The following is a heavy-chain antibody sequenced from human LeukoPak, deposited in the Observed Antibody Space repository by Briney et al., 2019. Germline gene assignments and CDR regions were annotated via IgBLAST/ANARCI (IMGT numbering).Heavy chain of an antibody. Sequence: GASVKVSCKASGYTFSMYNMHWVRQAPGQGLEWMGIINPSGGTSYAQKLQGRITMTRDTSTSTLYMELSSLRSEDTAVYYCAKERDDAFDIWGQGTMVTVSS. J-gene: IGHJ3*02. CDR3: AKERDDAFDI. CDR2: INPSGGT. CDR1: GYTFSMYN. V-gene: IGHV1-46*01.